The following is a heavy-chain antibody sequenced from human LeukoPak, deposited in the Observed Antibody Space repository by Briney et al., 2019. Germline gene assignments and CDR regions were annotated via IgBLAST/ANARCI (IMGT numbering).Heavy chain of an antibody. V-gene: IGHV3-23*01. CDR1: GFTLSTYA. D-gene: IGHD3-22*01. Sequence: GGSLRLSCAASGFTLSTYAMSWVRQTPGKGLEWVAATSSSDAGTYHADSVRGRFTISRDNSKNTLYLQMNSLRAEDTAVYYCAKDRSMIVVVIGDAFDVWGQGTLVTVSS. CDR3: AKDRSMIVVVIGDAFDV. CDR2: TSSSDAGT. J-gene: IGHJ3*01.